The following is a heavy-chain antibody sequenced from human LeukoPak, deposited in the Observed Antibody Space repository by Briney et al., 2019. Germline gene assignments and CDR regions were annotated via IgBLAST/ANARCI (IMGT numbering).Heavy chain of an antibody. Sequence: SETLSLTCTVSGGSISSSSYYWGWIRQPPGKGLEWIGSIYYSGSTNYNPSLKSRVTISVDKSKNQFSLKLSSVTAADTAVYYCARKGGYYYGSGSYYNDYYYYYYYMDVWGKGTTVTVSS. CDR3: ARKGGYYYGSGSYYNDYYYYYYYMDV. CDR2: IYYSGST. D-gene: IGHD3-10*01. J-gene: IGHJ6*03. V-gene: IGHV4-39*07. CDR1: GGSISSSSYY.